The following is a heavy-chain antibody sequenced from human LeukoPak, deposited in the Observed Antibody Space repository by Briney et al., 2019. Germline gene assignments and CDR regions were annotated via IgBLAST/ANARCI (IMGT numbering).Heavy chain of an antibody. D-gene: IGHD1-26*01. J-gene: IGHJ6*03. Sequence: SETLSLTCTVFGYSISSGYYWGWIRQPPGKGLVWIGSIYHSGSTYYNPSLKSRVTISVDTSKNQFSLKLSSVTAADTAVYYCARVGRNYYYYMDVWGKGTTVTVSS. CDR2: IYHSGST. CDR1: GYSISSGYY. CDR3: ARVGRNYYYYMDV. V-gene: IGHV4-38-2*02.